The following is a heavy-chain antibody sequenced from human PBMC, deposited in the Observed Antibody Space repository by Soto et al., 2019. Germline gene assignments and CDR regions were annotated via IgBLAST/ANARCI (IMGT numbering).Heavy chain of an antibody. CDR3: VKGTPYREPYDYVWGSYRLDAFDI. D-gene: IGHD3-16*02. CDR2: ISSNGGST. Sequence: VGSLRLSCSASGFTFSSYAMHWVRQAPGKGLEYVSAISSNGGSTYYADSVKGRFTISRDNSKNTLYLQMSSLRAEDTAVYYCVKGTPYREPYDYVWGSYRLDAFDIWGQGTMVTVSS. V-gene: IGHV3-64D*06. CDR1: GFTFSSYA. J-gene: IGHJ3*02.